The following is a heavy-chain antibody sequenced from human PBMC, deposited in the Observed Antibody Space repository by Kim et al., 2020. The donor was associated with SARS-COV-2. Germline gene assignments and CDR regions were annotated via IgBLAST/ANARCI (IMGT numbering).Heavy chain of an antibody. V-gene: IGHV1-18*01. CDR3: ARGRPLDY. J-gene: IGHJ4*02. CDR2: NVNT. Sequence: NVNTNYAQKFHSRVHMTTDTSTTTVYMELRSLKSDDTAGYYCARGRPLDYWGQGTLVTVSS.